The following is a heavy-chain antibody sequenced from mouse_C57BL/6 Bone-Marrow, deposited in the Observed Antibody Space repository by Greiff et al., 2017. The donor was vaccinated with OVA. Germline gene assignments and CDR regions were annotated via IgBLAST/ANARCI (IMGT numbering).Heavy chain of an antibody. CDR3: ARDGGYYWYFDV. V-gene: IGHV5-16*01. Sequence: DVHLVESEGGLVQPGSSMKLSCTASGFTFSDYYMAWVRQVPEKGLEWVANINYDGSSTYYLDSLKSRFIISRDNAKNILYLQMSSLKSEDTATYYCARDGGYYWYFDVWGTGTTVTVSS. D-gene: IGHD1-1*02. CDR2: INYDGSST. CDR1: GFTFSDYY. J-gene: IGHJ1*03.